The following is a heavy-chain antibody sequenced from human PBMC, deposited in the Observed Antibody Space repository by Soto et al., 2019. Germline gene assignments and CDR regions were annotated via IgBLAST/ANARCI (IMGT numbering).Heavy chain of an antibody. V-gene: IGHV4-59*01. CDR3: ARVDWGSFDY. CDR2: IFYTGST. J-gene: IGHJ4*02. Sequence: SETLSLTCSVSGASISCYYWAWIRQPPGKGLEWIGNIFYTGSTDYNPSLKSRVSTSLDTSKNHFSLKITSVTTADTAVYYCARVDWGSFDYWGQGILVTVSS. CDR1: GASISCYY. D-gene: IGHD3-9*01.